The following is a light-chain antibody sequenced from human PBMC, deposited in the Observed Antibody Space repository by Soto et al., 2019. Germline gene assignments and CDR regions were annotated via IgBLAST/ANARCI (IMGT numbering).Light chain of an antibody. Sequence: DVVMTQSPLSLPVTLGQPASISCRSSESLIHSDGSTYLSWFQQRPGQSPRRLIYEVSDRDSGVPDRFSGSGSGTDFTLKISRVEAEYVGVYYCMQGTHWPWTFGQGTEVEIK. J-gene: IGKJ1*01. CDR2: EVS. CDR3: MQGTHWPWT. V-gene: IGKV2-30*02. CDR1: ESLIHSDGSTY.